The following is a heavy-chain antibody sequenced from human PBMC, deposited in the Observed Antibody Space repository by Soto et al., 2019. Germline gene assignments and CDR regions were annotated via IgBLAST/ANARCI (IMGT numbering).Heavy chain of an antibody. J-gene: IGHJ6*02. CDR1: GYTFTSYG. V-gene: IGHV1-18*04. CDR2: ISAYNGNT. CDR3: AGGRIAARFRYRMGG. Sequence: ASVKVSCKASGYTFTSYGISWVRQAPGQGLEWMGWISAYNGNTNYAQKLQGRVTMTTDTSTSTAYMELRSLRSDDTAVYYCAGGRIAARFRYRMGGWGQGTTVTGSS. D-gene: IGHD6-13*01.